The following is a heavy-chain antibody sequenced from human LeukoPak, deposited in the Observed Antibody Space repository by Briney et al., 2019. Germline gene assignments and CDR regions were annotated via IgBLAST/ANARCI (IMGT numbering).Heavy chain of an antibody. CDR1: GGSISSYY. V-gene: IGHV4-59*01. CDR3: ASGSDPYYFDY. J-gene: IGHJ4*02. CDR2: IYYSGST. Sequence: PSETLSLTCTASGGSISSYYWSWVRQPPGKGLEWVGYIYYSGSTNYNPSLKSRVTISVDTSKNQFSLKLSSVTAADTAVYYCASGSDPYYFDYWGQGTLVTVSS. D-gene: IGHD2-2*03.